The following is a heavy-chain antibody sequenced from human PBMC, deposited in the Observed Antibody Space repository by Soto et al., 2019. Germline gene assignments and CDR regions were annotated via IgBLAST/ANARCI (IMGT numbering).Heavy chain of an antibody. CDR2: IYWDDDE. Sequence: QITLKESGPTLVKPTQTLTLTCTFSGFSLSTRGVGVGWIRQPPGKALEWLALIYWDDDEGYSPSLKSRLTITQDTSKNQVGLKVTNIDPVDTATYYCAHRPRGYSYHFDYWGQGTLVTVSS. D-gene: IGHD5-18*01. CDR1: GFSLSTRGVG. V-gene: IGHV2-5*02. J-gene: IGHJ4*02. CDR3: AHRPRGYSYHFDY.